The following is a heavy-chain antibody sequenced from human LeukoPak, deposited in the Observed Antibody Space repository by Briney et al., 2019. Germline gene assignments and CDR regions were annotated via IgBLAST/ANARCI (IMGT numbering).Heavy chain of an antibody. CDR3: AMGYYDILTGYYTPYFDY. D-gene: IGHD3-9*01. CDR1: GYTLTELS. V-gene: IGHV1-24*01. Sequence: LGASVKVSCKVSGYTLTELSMHWVRQAPGKGLEWMGGFDPEDGETIYAQKFQGRVTMTEDTSTDTAYMELSSLRSEDTAVYYCAMGYYDILTGYYTPYFDYWGQGTLVTVSS. CDR2: FDPEDGET. J-gene: IGHJ4*02.